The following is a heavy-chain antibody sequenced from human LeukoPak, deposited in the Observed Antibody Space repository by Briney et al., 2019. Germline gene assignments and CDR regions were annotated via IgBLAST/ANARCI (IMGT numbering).Heavy chain of an antibody. J-gene: IGHJ5*02. D-gene: IGHD3-3*01. CDR3: ARVRTPYYDFWSGYYGSWFDP. CDR1: GGSTSSYY. CDR2: IFPSGGT. Sequence: SETLSLTCTVSGGSTSSYYWSWIRQPAGKGLEWIGRIFPSGGTNYNPSLKSRVTMSVDTSKNQFSLKLSSVTAADTAVYYCARVRTPYYDFWSGYYGSWFDPWGQGTLVTVSS. V-gene: IGHV4-4*07.